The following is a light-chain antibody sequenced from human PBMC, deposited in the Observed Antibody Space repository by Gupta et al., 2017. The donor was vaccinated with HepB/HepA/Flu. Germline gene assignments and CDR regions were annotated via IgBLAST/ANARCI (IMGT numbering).Light chain of an antibody. CDR2: GTS. CDR3: QQYGGSPLT. Sequence: DIVLTQSPGTLSLSPGERATLSCRASQSFSRTFLAWYQQKAGQAPRLLIYGTSSRATGIPDRFSGSGSGTDFTLTISRLEPEDFAVYYCQQYGGSPLTFGGGTKVEIK. CDR1: QSFSRTF. V-gene: IGKV3-20*01. J-gene: IGKJ4*01.